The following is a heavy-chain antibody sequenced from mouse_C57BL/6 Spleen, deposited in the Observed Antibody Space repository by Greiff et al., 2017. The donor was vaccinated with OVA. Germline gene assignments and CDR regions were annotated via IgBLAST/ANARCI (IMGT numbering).Heavy chain of an antibody. J-gene: IGHJ2*01. CDR2: IYPGDGDT. V-gene: IGHV1-80*01. Sequence: QVHVKQSGAELVKPGASVKISCKASGYAFSSYWMNWVKQRPGKGLEWIGQIYPGDGDTNYNGKFKGKATLTADKSSSTAYMQLSSLTSEDSAVYFCARPFNTRRGVYYFDYWGQGTTLTVSS. CDR3: ARPFNTRRGVYYFDY. D-gene: IGHD5-1-1*01. CDR1: GYAFSSYW.